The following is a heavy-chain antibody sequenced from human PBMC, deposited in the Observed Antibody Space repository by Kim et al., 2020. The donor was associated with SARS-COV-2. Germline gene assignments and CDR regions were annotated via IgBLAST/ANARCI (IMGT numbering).Heavy chain of an antibody. V-gene: IGHV1-8*01. D-gene: IGHD6-19*01. CDR3: ATNKYSSGRYFDY. CDR1: GYTFTSYD. CDR2: MNPNSGNT. J-gene: IGHJ4*02. Sequence: ASVKVSCKASGYTFTSYDINWVRQATGQGLEWMGWMNPNSGNTGYAQQFQGRVTMTRNTSISTAYMELSSLRSEDTAVYFCATNKYSSGRYFDYWGQGTLVTVSS.